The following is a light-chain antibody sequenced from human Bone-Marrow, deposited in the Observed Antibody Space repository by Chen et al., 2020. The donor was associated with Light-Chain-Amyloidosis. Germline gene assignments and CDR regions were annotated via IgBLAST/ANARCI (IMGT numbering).Light chain of an antibody. V-gene: IGLV2-14*01. CDR2: EVT. CDR1: SSDVGGDNH. CDR3: SSYTIKNTLV. J-gene: IGLJ1*01. Sequence: QSALTQPASVSGSPGQSITISCTETSSDVGGDNHVSWYQQHPDKAPKLMIYEVTNRPSWVPDRFSGSKSDNTASLTISGLQTEDEADYFCSSYTIKNTLVVGSGTRVTVL.